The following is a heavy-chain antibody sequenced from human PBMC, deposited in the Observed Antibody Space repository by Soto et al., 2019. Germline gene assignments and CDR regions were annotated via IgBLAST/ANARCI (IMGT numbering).Heavy chain of an antibody. CDR1: GGTFSSYT. J-gene: IGHJ6*03. Sequence: SVKVSCKASGGTFSSYTISWVRQAPGQGLEWMGRIIPILGIANYAQKFQGRVTITADKSTSTAYMELSSLRSEDTAVYYCAREGIRDTIFGDYYYYYMDVWGKGTTVTVS. V-gene: IGHV1-69*04. CDR2: IIPILGIA. CDR3: AREGIRDTIFGDYYYYYMDV. D-gene: IGHD3-3*01.